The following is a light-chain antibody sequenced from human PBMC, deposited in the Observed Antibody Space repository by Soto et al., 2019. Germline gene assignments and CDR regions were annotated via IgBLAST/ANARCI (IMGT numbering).Light chain of an antibody. CDR1: SSNIGSEY. Sequence: QAVVTQPPSASGTPGQRVTISCSGSSSNIGSEYVVWYQHLPGTAPKLLIYRNNQRPSGVPDRFAGSNSGTSATLAISGLRSEDEADYYCAARDDSLSGHWVFGGGTKLTVL. J-gene: IGLJ3*02. V-gene: IGLV1-47*01. CDR2: RNN. CDR3: AARDDSLSGHWV.